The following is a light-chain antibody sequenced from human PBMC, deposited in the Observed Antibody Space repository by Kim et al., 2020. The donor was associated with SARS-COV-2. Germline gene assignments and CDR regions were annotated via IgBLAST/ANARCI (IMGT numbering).Light chain of an antibody. CDR1: QSVSGDY. J-gene: IGKJ1*01. Sequence: SPGEGATLSCRARQSVSGDYLGWYQQRPGQAPRLLVYGASTRATGIPDRFSGSGSGTDFTLTISRLEPEDFAVYFCQQYGTPPWTFGQGTKVDIK. CDR2: GAS. CDR3: QQYGTPPWT. V-gene: IGKV3-20*01.